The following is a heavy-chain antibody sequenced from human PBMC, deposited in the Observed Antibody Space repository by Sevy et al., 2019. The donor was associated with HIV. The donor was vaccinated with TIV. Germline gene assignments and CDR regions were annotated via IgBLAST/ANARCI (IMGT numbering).Heavy chain of an antibody. CDR3: AIVYCTNGVCYAFDI. J-gene: IGHJ3*02. V-gene: IGHV1-2*02. CDR1: GYTFTGYY. Sequence: ASVKVSCKASGYTFTGYYMHWVRQAPGQGLEGMGWINPNSGGTNYAQKFQGRVTMTRDTSIRTAYMELSTLGSDDTAGYYCAIVYCTNGVCYAFDIWGQGTMVTVSS. D-gene: IGHD2-8*01. CDR2: INPNSGGT.